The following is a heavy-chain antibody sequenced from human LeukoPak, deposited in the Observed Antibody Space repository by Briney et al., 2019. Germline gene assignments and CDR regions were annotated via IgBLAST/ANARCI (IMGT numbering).Heavy chain of an antibody. Sequence: PSETLSLTCTVSGGSISSGSYYWSWIRQPAGKGLEWIGRIYTSGSTNYNPSLKSRVTISVDTSKNQFSLKLSSVTAADTAVYYCARRATVTSHYFDYWGQGTLVTVSS. CDR2: IYTSGST. V-gene: IGHV4-61*02. D-gene: IGHD4-17*01. CDR3: ARRATVTSHYFDY. CDR1: GGSISSGSYY. J-gene: IGHJ4*02.